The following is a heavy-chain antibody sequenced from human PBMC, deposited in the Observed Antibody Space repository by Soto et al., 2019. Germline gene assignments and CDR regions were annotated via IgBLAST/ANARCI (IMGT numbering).Heavy chain of an antibody. V-gene: IGHV1-2*02. Sequence: ASVKVSCKASGYTFSGFYMHWVRQAPGQGLEWMGWINPNSGGTKSAEKFQGRVTMTRDTSISTAYMELSRLTSDDTAVYYCASAAVTGTAGLDFWGQGTQVTSPQ. CDR3: ASAAVTGTAGLDF. D-gene: IGHD6-19*01. CDR2: INPNSGGT. J-gene: IGHJ4*02. CDR1: GYTFSGFY.